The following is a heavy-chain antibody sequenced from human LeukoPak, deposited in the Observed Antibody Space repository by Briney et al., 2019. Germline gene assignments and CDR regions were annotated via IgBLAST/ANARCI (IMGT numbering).Heavy chain of an antibody. CDR2: IRYDGSNK. Sequence: GGSLRLSCAASGFTFSSYGMHWVRQAPGKGLEWVAFIRYDGSNKYYADSVKGRFTISRDNSKNTLYLQMNSLRAEDTAVYYCAKDARGAYYYYMDVWGKGTTVTVSS. J-gene: IGHJ6*03. V-gene: IGHV3-30*02. D-gene: IGHD3-10*01. CDR3: AKDARGAYYYYMDV. CDR1: GFTFSSYG.